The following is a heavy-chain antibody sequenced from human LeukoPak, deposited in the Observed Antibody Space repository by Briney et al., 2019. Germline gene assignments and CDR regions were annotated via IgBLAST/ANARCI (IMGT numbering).Heavy chain of an antibody. Sequence: GSLRLSCAASGFTFSSYGMHWVRQAPGKGLEWVAVIWYDGSNKYYADSVKGRFTISRDNSKNTLYLQMSSLRAEDTAVYYCAKAVEMATINYFDYWGQGTLVTVSS. D-gene: IGHD5-24*01. J-gene: IGHJ4*02. V-gene: IGHV3-30*02. CDR2: IWYDGSNK. CDR3: AKAVEMATINYFDY. CDR1: GFTFSSYG.